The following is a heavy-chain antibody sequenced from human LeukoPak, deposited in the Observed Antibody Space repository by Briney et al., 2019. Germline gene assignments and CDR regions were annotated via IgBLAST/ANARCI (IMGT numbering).Heavy chain of an antibody. V-gene: IGHV5-51*01. CDR2: IYPDDSDT. CDR1: GYSFTSYW. Sequence: GESLKISCKGSGYSFTSYWIGWVRQMPGKGLEWMGIIYPDDSDTKYSPSFQGQVTISADKSISTAYLQWSSLKASDTAMYYCARLAFPTNAVCFSNYYYSMDVWGRGTTVTVSS. J-gene: IGHJ6*03. D-gene: IGHD2-8*01. CDR3: ARLAFPTNAVCFSNYYYSMDV.